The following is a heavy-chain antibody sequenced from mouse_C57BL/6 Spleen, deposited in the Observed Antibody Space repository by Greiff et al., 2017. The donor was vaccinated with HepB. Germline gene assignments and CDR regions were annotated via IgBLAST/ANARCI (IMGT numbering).Heavy chain of an antibody. V-gene: IGHV5-12*01. Sequence: EVMLVESGGGLVQPGGSLKLSCAASGFTFSDYYMYWVRQTPEKRLEWVAYISNGGGSTYYPDTVKGRFTITRDNAKNTLYLQMSRLKSEDNAMYYCARREMYYGNSGAMDYWGQGTSVTVSS. CDR2: ISNGGGST. J-gene: IGHJ4*01. CDR3: ARREMYYGNSGAMDY. CDR1: GFTFSDYY. D-gene: IGHD2-1*01.